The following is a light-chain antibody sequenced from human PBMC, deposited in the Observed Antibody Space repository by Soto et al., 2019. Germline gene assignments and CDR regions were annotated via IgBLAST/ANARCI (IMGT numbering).Light chain of an antibody. CDR2: DAS. J-gene: IGKJ1*01. CDR1: QPVSDK. CDR3: QQRSNWPRT. V-gene: IGKV3-11*01. Sequence: IVMTQSPATLSVSPWVGATLSCWASQPVSDKLAWYQQKPGQAPRLLIYDASNRATGIPARFSGSGSGTDFTLTISSLEPEDFAVYYCQQRSNWPRTFGQGTKVDIK.